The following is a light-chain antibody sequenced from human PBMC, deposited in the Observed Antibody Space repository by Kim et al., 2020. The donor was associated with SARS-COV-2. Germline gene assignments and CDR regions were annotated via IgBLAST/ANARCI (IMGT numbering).Light chain of an antibody. CDR2: EVN. J-gene: IGLJ1*01. CDR1: SSDIGSYDY. V-gene: IGLV2-11*03. Sequence: SVTISCTGTSSDIGSYDYVSWYQQHPGKAPKLLIYEVNKRPSGVPDRFSGSKSGSTASLTVSWLQADDEADYYCSSYAGTYTFYVFGSGTKVTVL. CDR3: SSYAGTYTFYV.